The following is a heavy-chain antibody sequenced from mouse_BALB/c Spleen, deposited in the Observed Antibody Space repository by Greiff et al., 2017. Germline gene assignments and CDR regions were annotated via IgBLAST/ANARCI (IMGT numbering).Heavy chain of an antibody. J-gene: IGHJ4*01. CDR1: GYTFTSYN. CDR2: IYPGNGDT. CDR3: TRGGLLHYYAMDY. D-gene: IGHD2-3*01. Sequence: QVQLQQPGAELVKPGASVKMSCKASGYTFTSYNMHWVKQTPGQGLEWIGAIYPGNGDTSYNQKFKGKATLTADKSSSTAYMQLSSLTSEDSAVYYCTRGGLLHYYAMDYWGQGTSVTVSS. V-gene: IGHV1-12*01.